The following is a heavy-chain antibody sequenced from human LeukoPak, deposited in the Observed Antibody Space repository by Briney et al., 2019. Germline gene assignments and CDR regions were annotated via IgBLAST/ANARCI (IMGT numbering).Heavy chain of an antibody. D-gene: IGHD5-24*01. Sequence: GESLKISCKGSGYSFTSYWIGWVRQMPGKGLEWMGIIYPGDSDTRYSPSLQGQVTISADKSISTAYLQWSSLKASDTAMYYCASGEMATIIIAEYFQHWGQGTLVTVSS. CDR3: ASGEMATIIIAEYFQH. V-gene: IGHV5-51*01. CDR2: IYPGDSDT. CDR1: GYSFTSYW. J-gene: IGHJ1*01.